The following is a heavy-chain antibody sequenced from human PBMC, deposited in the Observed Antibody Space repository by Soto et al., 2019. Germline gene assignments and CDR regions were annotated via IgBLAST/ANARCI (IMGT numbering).Heavy chain of an antibody. V-gene: IGHV3-23*01. CDR2: IIDSGAIT. Sequence: PGGSLRLSCAASGFTFSNAWMNWVRQAPGKGLEWVSEIIDSGAITYYADSVKGRFTMSRDNSRRTLYLQMNSLGAEDTGLYYCAKGRSYYYYYGVDVWGQGTTVTVSS. CDR1: GFTFSNAW. CDR3: AKGRSYYYYYGVDV. J-gene: IGHJ6*01.